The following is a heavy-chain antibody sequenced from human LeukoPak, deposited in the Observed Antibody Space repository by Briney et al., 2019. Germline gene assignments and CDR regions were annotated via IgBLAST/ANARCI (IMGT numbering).Heavy chain of an antibody. Sequence: SETLSLTCTVSGGSISSYYWSWIPQPPGKGLEWIGYIYYSGSTNYNPSLKSRVTISVDTSKNQFSLKLSSVTAADTAVYYCARLTYYYDSSGYYYFDYWGQGTLVTVSS. CDR1: GGSISSYY. CDR2: IYYSGST. D-gene: IGHD3-22*01. V-gene: IGHV4-59*08. J-gene: IGHJ4*02. CDR3: ARLTYYYDSSGYYYFDY.